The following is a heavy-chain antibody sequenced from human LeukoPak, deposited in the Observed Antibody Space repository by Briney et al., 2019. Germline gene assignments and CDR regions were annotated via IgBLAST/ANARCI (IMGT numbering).Heavy chain of an antibody. Sequence: GGSLRLSCAASGFTFSSYAMSWVRQAPGKGLEWVSAISGSGGSTYYADSVKGRFTISRDNSKNTLYLQMNSLRAEDTAVCYCAKDRKYCSGGSCYSWFDPWGQGTLVTVSS. D-gene: IGHD2-15*01. CDR3: AKDRKYCSGGSCYSWFDP. CDR1: GFTFSSYA. CDR2: ISGSGGST. V-gene: IGHV3-23*01. J-gene: IGHJ5*02.